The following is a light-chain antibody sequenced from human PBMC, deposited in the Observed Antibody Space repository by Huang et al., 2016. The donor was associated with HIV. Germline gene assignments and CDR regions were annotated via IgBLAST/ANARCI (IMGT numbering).Light chain of an antibody. CDR1: QNINTF. Sequence: DIQMTQSPSSLSTFVGDRVTITCRASQNINTFLHWYQEKPGKAPRLLIYSASSLEQGVPSRFSGIASGTEFTLTVSSVQPDDSATYYCQQTYRTPYTFGQGTKLDI. CDR2: SAS. CDR3: QQTYRTPYT. V-gene: IGKV1-39*01. J-gene: IGKJ2*01.